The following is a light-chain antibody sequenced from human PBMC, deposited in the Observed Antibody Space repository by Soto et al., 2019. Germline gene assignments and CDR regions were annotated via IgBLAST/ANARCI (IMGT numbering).Light chain of an antibody. Sequence: EIVLTQSPGSLTFAPGVRATVSCRASQRVSSSFLAWYQQKPGQAPRLLIYGASSRATGIPDRFSGSGSGTDFTLTVSSLETEDFALYYCQQSSNRITFGQGARLEI. CDR1: QRVSSSF. J-gene: IGKJ5*01. CDR2: GAS. CDR3: QQSSNRIT. V-gene: IGKV3D-20*02.